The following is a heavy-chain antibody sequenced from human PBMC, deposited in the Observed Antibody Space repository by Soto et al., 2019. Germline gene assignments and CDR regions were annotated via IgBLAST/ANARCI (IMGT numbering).Heavy chain of an antibody. CDR1: GVSLNSNSHY. J-gene: IGHJ5*01. D-gene: IGHD2-15*01. Sequence: QLQLQESGPGLLKPSENLFLICTVSGVSLNSNSHYWAWIRQSPGEALEWIGSVSYIGTTFYNPSVQSRLTITIDTSRNTFSLQLTSVTAADTAVYFCVRQSGDNWFDSWGQGVPVTFAS. CDR3: VRQSGDNWFDS. CDR2: VSYIGTT. V-gene: IGHV4-39*01.